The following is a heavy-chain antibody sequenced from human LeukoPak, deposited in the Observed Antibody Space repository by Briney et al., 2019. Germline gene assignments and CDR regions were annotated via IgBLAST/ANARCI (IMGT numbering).Heavy chain of an antibody. D-gene: IGHD1-14*01. CDR3: ARFTVDNLDAFDI. CDR1: GFTFSSYW. V-gene: IGHV3-74*01. J-gene: IGHJ3*02. Sequence: PGGSLRLSCAASGFTFSSYWMHWVRQAPGKGLVWVSRINSDGSSTSYADSVKGRFTISRENAKNTLYLQMNSLRAEDTAVYYCARFTVDNLDAFDIWGQGTMVTVSS. CDR2: INSDGSST.